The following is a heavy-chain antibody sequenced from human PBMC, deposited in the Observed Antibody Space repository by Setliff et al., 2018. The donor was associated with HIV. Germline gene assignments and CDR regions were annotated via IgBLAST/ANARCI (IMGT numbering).Heavy chain of an antibody. CDR2: IYHSAST. CDR3: ARHSPSDY. J-gene: IGHJ4*02. Sequence: SETLSLTCTVSGDSISTDYWTWIRQPPGKGLEWIGYIYHSASTSYNPSLKSRVTISVDTSKNQFSLKLSSVTAADTAVYYCARHSPSDYWGQGTLVTVSS. V-gene: IGHV4-59*08. CDR1: GDSISTDY.